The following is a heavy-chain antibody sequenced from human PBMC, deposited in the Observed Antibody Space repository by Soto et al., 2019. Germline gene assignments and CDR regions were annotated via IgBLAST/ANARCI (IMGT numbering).Heavy chain of an antibody. CDR1: GGSISSGGYY. D-gene: IGHD2-2*01. V-gene: IGHV3-23*01. J-gene: IGHJ4*02. CDR3: AKAQTKYCISTSCYPIDY. CDR2: VSASGLNT. Sequence: ETLSLTCTVSGGSISSGGYYWSWIRQHPGKGLEWGSGVSASGLNTDYADPVKGRFYISRDNSKSTVYLQMNSLRAEDTAVYYFAKAQTKYCISTSCYPIDYWGQGTLVTVSS.